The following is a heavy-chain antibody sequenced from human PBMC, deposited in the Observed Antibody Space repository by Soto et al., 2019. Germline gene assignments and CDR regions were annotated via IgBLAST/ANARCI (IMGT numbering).Heavy chain of an antibody. J-gene: IGHJ6*02. Sequence: SETLSLTCTVSGGSISNYYWNWIRQPPEKGLEWIGYVDYSGNTNYNPSLKSRVTMSVDTSKNQFSLKMTSVTAADTAVYYCARGAAGRRVGRVYYGMDVWGQGTTVTVSS. CDR1: GGSISNYY. D-gene: IGHD1-26*01. CDR2: VDYSGNT. CDR3: ARGAAGRRVGRVYYGMDV. V-gene: IGHV4-59*01.